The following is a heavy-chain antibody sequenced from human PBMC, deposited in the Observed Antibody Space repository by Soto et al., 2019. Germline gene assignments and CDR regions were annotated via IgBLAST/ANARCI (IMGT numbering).Heavy chain of an antibody. V-gene: IGHV4-30-4*01. CDR1: GGSVTSDEDY. CDR2: ISNSGGT. J-gene: IGHJ4*02. CDR3: ATESGSTYGYFDH. Sequence: SETLSLTCTVSGGSVTSDEDYWTWIRQSPGKGLEWIGYISNSGGTGYNPSLKTRLSTSVDRSKNQFTLRLTSVTAADTAVYFCATESGSTYGYFDHWGQGTQVTVSS. D-gene: IGHD5-18*01.